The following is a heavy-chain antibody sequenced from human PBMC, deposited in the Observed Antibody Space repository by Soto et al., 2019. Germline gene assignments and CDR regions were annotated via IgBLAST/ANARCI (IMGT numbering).Heavy chain of an antibody. CDR2: ISAYNGNT. CDR1: GYTLTSYG. CDR3: ARVGQYCSGGSCYSVGDAFDI. V-gene: IGHV1-18*01. Sequence: GASVKVSCKASGYTLTSYGISWVRQAPEQGLEWMGWISAYNGNTNYAQKLQGRVTMTTDTSTSTAYMELRSLRSDDTAVYYCARVGQYCSGGSCYSVGDAFDIWGQGTMVTVSS. J-gene: IGHJ3*02. D-gene: IGHD2-15*01.